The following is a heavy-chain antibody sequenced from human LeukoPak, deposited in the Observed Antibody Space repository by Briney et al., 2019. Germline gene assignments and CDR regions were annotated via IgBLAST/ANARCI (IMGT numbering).Heavy chain of an antibody. CDR3: ARGRVSSSTWYSTYYYYFYMDV. CDR1: GGSFSGYY. J-gene: IGHJ6*03. D-gene: IGHD1-1*01. CDR2: VDHTGST. Sequence: SETLSLTCAVYGGSFSGYYWTWIRQPPGKGLEWIGYVDHTGSTNFNPSLNGRVSISRDTTKNLFSLRLRSVTAADTAVYFCARGRVSSSTWYSTYYYYFYMDVWGKGTTVTVSS. V-gene: IGHV4-59*01.